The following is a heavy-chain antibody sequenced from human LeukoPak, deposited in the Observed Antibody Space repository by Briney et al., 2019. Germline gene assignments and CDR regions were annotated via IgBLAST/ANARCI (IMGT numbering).Heavy chain of an antibody. J-gene: IGHJ4*02. D-gene: IGHD2-15*01. CDR2: IRYDGSNK. V-gene: IGHV3-30*02. CDR3: AKDLERYCSGGSCYSLDY. Sequence: HPGGSLRLSCAASGFTFSSYGMHWVRQAPGKGLEWVAFIRYDGSNKYYADSVKGRFTISRDNSKNTLYLQMNSLRAEDTAVYYSAKDLERYCSGGSCYSLDYWGQGTLVTVSS. CDR1: GFTFSSYG.